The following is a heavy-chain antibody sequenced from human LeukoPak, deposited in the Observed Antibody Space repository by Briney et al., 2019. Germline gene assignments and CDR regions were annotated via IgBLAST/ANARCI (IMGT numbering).Heavy chain of an antibody. J-gene: IGHJ4*02. CDR1: GGSFSAYY. CDR2: INHSGST. Sequence: SETLSLTCVVYGGSFSAYYWSWIRQPPGKGLEWIGEINHSGSTNYNPSLKSRVTISVGTSKNQFSLKLSSVTAADTAVYYCARCIAVAGTPLDYWGRGTLVTVSS. CDR3: ARCIAVAGTPLDY. D-gene: IGHD6-19*01. V-gene: IGHV4-34*01.